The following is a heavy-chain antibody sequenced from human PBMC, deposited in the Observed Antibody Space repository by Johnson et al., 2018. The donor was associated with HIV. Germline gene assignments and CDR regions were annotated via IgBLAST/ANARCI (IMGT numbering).Heavy chain of an antibody. CDR2: INWNGGST. V-gene: IGHV3-20*04. Sequence: VQLVESGGGLVKPGGSLRLSCAASGFTFDDYGMSWVRQAPGQGLEWVSGINWNGGSTGYADSVKGRFTISRDNSKNTLYLQMDSLRAEDTAVYYCAKVEYGGLLPNDAFDIWGQGTMVTVSS. D-gene: IGHD2-21*02. CDR3: AKVEYGGLLPNDAFDI. CDR1: GFTFDDYG. J-gene: IGHJ3*02.